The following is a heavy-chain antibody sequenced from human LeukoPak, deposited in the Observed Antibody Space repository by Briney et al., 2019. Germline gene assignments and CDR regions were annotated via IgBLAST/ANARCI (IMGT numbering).Heavy chain of an antibody. CDR2: IKQDGSEK. CDR3: SRQTRRDGYNYDY. D-gene: IGHD5-24*01. CDR1: GFTFSSYW. V-gene: IGHV3-7*01. Sequence: GGSLRLSCAASGFTFSSYWMSWVRQAPGKGLEWVANIKQDGSEKYYVDSVKGRFTISRDNAKNSLYLQTNSLRAEDTAVYYCSRQTRRDGYNYDYWGQGTLVTVSS. J-gene: IGHJ4*02.